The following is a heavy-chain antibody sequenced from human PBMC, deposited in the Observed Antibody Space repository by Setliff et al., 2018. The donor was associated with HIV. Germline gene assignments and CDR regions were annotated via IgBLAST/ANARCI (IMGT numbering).Heavy chain of an antibody. V-gene: IGHV3-21*01. J-gene: IGHJ4*02. CDR1: GFTFRHYS. CDR2: ITNNSDT. D-gene: IGHD1-26*01. CDR3: ARDRGGSYTPLDF. Sequence: PGGSLRLSCAASGFTFRHYSMNWVRQAPGKGLEWFSSITNNSDTLYAASVKGRFLISRDNARNSLYLQLNSLRAEDTAVYYCARDRGGSYTPLDFWGQGTLVTVSS.